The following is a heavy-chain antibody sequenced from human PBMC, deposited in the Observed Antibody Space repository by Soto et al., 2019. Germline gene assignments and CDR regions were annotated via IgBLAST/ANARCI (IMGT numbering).Heavy chain of an antibody. CDR3: ATAPKVRGAAPTPYYFDY. CDR2: ISYDGSNK. J-gene: IGHJ4*02. CDR1: GFTFSSYA. D-gene: IGHD3-10*01. Sequence: GGSLRLSCASSGFTFSSYAMHWVRQAPGKGLGWVAVISYDGSNKYFADSVKGRFTISRDNSKNTLYLQMNSLRAEDTAVYYCATAPKVRGAAPTPYYFDYWGQGTLVTVSS. V-gene: IGHV3-30-3*01.